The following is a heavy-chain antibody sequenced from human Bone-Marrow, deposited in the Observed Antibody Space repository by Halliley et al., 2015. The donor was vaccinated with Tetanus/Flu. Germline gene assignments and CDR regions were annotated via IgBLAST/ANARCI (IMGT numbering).Heavy chain of an antibody. V-gene: IGHV4-30-2*01. Sequence: WIGYMYNRGGPYSNPPLKGRVTISVDRSKTQFSLKLPPVTAADTAVYYCARGRPYSNYPTWFDPWGQGTLVTVSS. CDR3: ARGRPYSNYPTWFDP. J-gene: IGHJ5*02. CDR2: MYNRGGP. D-gene: IGHD4-4*01.